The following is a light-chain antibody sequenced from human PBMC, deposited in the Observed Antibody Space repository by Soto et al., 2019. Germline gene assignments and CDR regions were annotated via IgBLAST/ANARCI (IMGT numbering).Light chain of an antibody. CDR2: GAS. CDR1: QSVSDY. V-gene: IGKV3-11*01. CDR3: QQRSKLPRT. J-gene: IGKJ4*01. Sequence: EITLTQSPGTLSLSPGERATLSCRASQSVSDYLAWYQQKAGQPPRVLIYGASNRATDIPVRFSGSGSGTDFTLTISRLEPEDSAVYYCQQRSKLPRTFGGGTRVEIK.